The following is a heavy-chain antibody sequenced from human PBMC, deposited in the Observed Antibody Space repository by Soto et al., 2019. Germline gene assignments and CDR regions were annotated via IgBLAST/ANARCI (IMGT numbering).Heavy chain of an antibody. D-gene: IGHD6-13*01. CDR1: GFTFSSYA. CDR3: AKADTAAGPRGSYFDY. Sequence: GGSLRLSCAASGFTFSSYAMSWVRQAPGKGLEWVSAISGSGGSTYYADSVKGRFTISRDNSKNTLYLQMNSLRAEDTAVYYCAKADTAAGPRGSYFDYWGQGTLVTVSS. CDR2: ISGSGGST. V-gene: IGHV3-23*01. J-gene: IGHJ4*02.